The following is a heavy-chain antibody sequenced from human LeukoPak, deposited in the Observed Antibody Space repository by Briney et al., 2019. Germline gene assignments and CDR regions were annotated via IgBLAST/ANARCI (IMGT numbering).Heavy chain of an antibody. CDR2: IYYSGST. D-gene: IGHD3-22*01. J-gene: IGHJ4*02. Sequence: SETLSLTCTVSGGSISSSSYYWGWIRQPPGKGLEWIGRIYYSGSTYYNPSLKSRVTISVDTSKNQFSLKLSSVTAADTAVYYCARHPAHYYDSSGYYVFDYWGQGTLVTVSS. CDR3: ARHPAHYYDSSGYYVFDY. V-gene: IGHV4-39*01. CDR1: GGSISSSSYY.